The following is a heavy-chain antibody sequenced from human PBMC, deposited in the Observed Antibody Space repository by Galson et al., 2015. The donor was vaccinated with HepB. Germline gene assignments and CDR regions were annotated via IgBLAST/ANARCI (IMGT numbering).Heavy chain of an antibody. J-gene: IGHJ2*01. CDR2: IDPSDSYT. Sequence: QSGAEVKKPGDSLRISCKGSGYSFTSYWISWVRQMPGKGLEWMGRIDPSDSYTNYSPSFQGHVTISADKSISTAYLQWSSLKASDTAMYYCARYSGGLLVVVTATPTGYFDLWGRGTLVTVSS. CDR1: GYSFTSYW. CDR3: ARYSGGLLVVVTATPTGYFDL. V-gene: IGHV5-10-1*01. D-gene: IGHD2-21*02.